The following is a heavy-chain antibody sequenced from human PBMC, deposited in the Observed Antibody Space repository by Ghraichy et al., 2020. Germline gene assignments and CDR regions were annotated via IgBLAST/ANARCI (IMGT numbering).Heavy chain of an antibody. J-gene: IGHJ3*01. CDR3: ARDYRWSSGDF. D-gene: IGHD3-16*02. V-gene: IGHV3-48*04. CDR2: IRSDSSTK. Sequence: GGSLRLSCVGSGFTFSNHNMHWVRQAPGKGLEWVSYIRSDSSTKYYADSVKGRFTISRNNAKDSLYLQMNSLRAEDTAVYYCARDYRWSSGDFWGQGTMVSVSS. CDR1: GFTFSNHN.